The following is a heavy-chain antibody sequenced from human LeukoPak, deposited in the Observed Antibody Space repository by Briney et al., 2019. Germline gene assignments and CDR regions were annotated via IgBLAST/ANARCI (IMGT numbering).Heavy chain of an antibody. J-gene: IGHJ4*02. CDR3: ARDLALWFGELLPYYFDY. CDR1: GGSISSSSYY. V-gene: IGHV4-39*07. Sequence: SETLSLTCTVSGGSISSSSYYWGWIRQPPGKGLEWIGSIYYSGSTYYNPSLKSRVTISVDTSKNQFSLKLSSVTAADTAVYYCARDLALWFGELLPYYFDYWGQGTLVTVSS. CDR2: IYYSGST. D-gene: IGHD3-10*01.